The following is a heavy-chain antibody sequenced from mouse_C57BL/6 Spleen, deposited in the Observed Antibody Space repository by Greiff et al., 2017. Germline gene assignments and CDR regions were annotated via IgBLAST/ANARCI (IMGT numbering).Heavy chain of an antibody. CDR1: GFTFSSYA. D-gene: IGHD1-1*01. V-gene: IGHV5-4*01. J-gene: IGHJ2*01. CDR3: ARGLRFITTVVDYFDY. Sequence: DVQLQESGGGLVKPGGSLKLSCAASGFTFSSYALSWVRQTPEKRLEWVATISDGGSYTYYPDNVKGRLTISRDNAKNNLYLQMSHLKSEDTDMYYCARGLRFITTVVDYFDYWGQGTTLTVSS. CDR2: ISDGGSYT.